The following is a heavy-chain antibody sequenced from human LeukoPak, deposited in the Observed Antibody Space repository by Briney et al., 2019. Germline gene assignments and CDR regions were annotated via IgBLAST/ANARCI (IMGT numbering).Heavy chain of an antibody. Sequence: GGSLRLSCAASGFTFSSYTMSWVRQAPGKGLEWVSTITTSDGNTYYADSVKGRFTVSRDNSKNTLFLQMNSLRAEDTAVYYCTKDGGLWVSAHWGDSWGRGTLVTVSS. CDR2: ITTSDGNT. V-gene: IGHV3-23*01. CDR3: TKDGGLWVSAHWGDS. J-gene: IGHJ4*02. CDR1: GFTFSSYT. D-gene: IGHD7-27*01.